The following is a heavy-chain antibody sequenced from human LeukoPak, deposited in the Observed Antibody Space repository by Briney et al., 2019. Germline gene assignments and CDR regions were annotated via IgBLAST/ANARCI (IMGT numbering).Heavy chain of an antibody. J-gene: IGHJ3*02. CDR2: MNPNSGDT. CDR3: AVGDARAVANAFDI. Sequence: ASVKLSCKASGYTFTSYDFNWVRQATGQGLEWMGWMNPNSGDTGYAQQFQGRVTMTRTTSISTAYMELTNLRSEDTAVYYCAVGDARAVANAFDIWGQGTKVTVSS. CDR1: GYTFTSYD. D-gene: IGHD6-19*01. V-gene: IGHV1-8*01.